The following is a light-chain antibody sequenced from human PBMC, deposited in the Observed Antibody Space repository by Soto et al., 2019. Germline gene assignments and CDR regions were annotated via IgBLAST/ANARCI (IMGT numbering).Light chain of an antibody. CDR2: GAS. J-gene: IGKJ1*01. V-gene: IGKV3-15*01. CDR3: QQYKNWPPSP. Sequence: EIVLTQSPATLSVSLGERATLSCRASQSVSSNLAWYQQKPGRAPRLLIHGASTRATGIPARFSGSGSGTEFTLTISSLQSEDFAVYYCQQYKNWPPSPFGQGTKVEIK. CDR1: QSVSSN.